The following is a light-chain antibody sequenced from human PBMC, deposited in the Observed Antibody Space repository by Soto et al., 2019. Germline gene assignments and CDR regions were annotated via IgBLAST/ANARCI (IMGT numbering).Light chain of an antibody. V-gene: IGKV3-11*01. CDR3: QQRGNWPLT. CDR2: DAS. J-gene: IGKJ1*01. Sequence: EIVLTQSPATLSLSPGERATLSCRASQSVSSYFAWYQQKPGQAPRLLIYDASNRATGIPARFSGSGSGTDFTLTISSLVREDFAVYYCQQRGNWPLTFGQGTKVEIK. CDR1: QSVSSY.